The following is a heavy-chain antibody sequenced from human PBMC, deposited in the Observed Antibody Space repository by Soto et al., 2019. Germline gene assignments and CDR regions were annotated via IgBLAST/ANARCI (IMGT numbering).Heavy chain of an antibody. J-gene: IGHJ5*02. Sequence: QVQLQESGPGLVKPSETLSLTCTVSGGSVSSGSYYWSWIRQPPGKGLEWIGYIYYSGSTNYNPSLKSRVTISVDTSKNQFSLKLSSVTAADTAVYYCARGYYDFWSGYLVYSWFDPWGQGTLVTVSS. CDR3: ARGYYDFWSGYLVYSWFDP. CDR2: IYYSGST. V-gene: IGHV4-61*01. D-gene: IGHD3-3*01. CDR1: GGSVSSGSYY.